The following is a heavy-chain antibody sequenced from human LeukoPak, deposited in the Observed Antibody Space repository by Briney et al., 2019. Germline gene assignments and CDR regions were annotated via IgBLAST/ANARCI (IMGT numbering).Heavy chain of an antibody. V-gene: IGHV4-34*01. Sequence: SETLSLTCAGSGGAFTGYYWSWIRQPPGKGLEWIGEINHSGATNYNPSLKSRVTISVDTSKNQFSLRLTSVFAADTGVYYCATPTRGGIAVTSTFGHWGQGTQVTVSS. CDR2: INHSGAT. D-gene: IGHD6-19*01. CDR1: GGAFTGYY. J-gene: IGHJ4*02. CDR3: ATPTRGGIAVTSTFGH.